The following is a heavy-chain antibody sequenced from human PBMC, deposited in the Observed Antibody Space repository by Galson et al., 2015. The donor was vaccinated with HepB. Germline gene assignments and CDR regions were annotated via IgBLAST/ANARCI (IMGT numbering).Heavy chain of an antibody. D-gene: IGHD3-3*01. CDR3: ARVLRFLEWPNDAFDI. Sequence: SLRLSCAASGFTFSSYWMSWVRQAPGKGLEWVANIKQDGSEKYYVDSVKGRFTISRDNAKNSLYLQMNSLRAEDTAVYYCARVLRFLEWPNDAFDIWGQGTMVTVSS. J-gene: IGHJ3*02. CDR2: IKQDGSEK. CDR1: GFTFSSYW. V-gene: IGHV3-7*03.